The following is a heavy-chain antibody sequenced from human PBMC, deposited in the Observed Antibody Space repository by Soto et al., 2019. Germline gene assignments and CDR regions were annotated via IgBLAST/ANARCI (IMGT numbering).Heavy chain of an antibody. CDR3: ARRGAGYNYDY. Sequence: GESLKISCGASGYSFPGFWIVWVRQMPGKGLEWMGIIFPGDSDTRYSPPFQGQVTISADKSISTAYLQWSSLKASDTAMYYCARRGAGYNYDYWGQGTLVTVSS. D-gene: IGHD5-12*01. V-gene: IGHV5-51*01. CDR1: GYSFPGFW. CDR2: IFPGDSDT. J-gene: IGHJ4*02.